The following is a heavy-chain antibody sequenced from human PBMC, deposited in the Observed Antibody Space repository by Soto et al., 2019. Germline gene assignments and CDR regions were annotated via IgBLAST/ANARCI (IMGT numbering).Heavy chain of an antibody. CDR2: IDPSDSYT. V-gene: IGHV5-10-1*01. CDR3: ARSVPAATGPIDY. Sequence: EVQLVQSGAEVKEPGESLRISCKGSGYSFATYWITWVRQMPGKGLEWMGRIDPSDSYTNYSPSFQGHVTISSDKSISTAYLQWSSLKASDTAIYYCARSVPAATGPIDYWGQGTLVTVSS. D-gene: IGHD2-15*01. J-gene: IGHJ4*02. CDR1: GYSFATYW.